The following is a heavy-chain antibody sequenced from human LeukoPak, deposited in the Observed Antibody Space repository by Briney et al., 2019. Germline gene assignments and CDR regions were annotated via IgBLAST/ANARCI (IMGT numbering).Heavy chain of an antibody. Sequence: SETLSLTCTVSGGSTSVYYWSWIRQPPGKGLEWIGHIYYSGSTNYNPSLKSRVTISLDTSKNQFSLKLSSVTAADTAVYYCARDGYDYGDYVGGSAFDYWGQGTLVTVSS. J-gene: IGHJ4*02. D-gene: IGHD4-17*01. CDR2: IYYSGST. CDR1: GGSTSVYY. CDR3: ARDGYDYGDYVGGSAFDY. V-gene: IGHV4-59*01.